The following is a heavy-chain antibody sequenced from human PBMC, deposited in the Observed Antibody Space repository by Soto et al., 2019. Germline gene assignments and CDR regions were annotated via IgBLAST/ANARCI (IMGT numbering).Heavy chain of an antibody. CDR3: ARERQGGITMVRGVDY. Sequence: QVQLVESGGGVVQPGRSLRLSCAASGFTFSSYGMHWVRQAPGKGLEWVAVIWYDGSNKYYADSVKGRFTISRDNSKNTRYLQMNSLRAEDTAVYYCARERQGGITMVRGVDYWGQGTLVTVSS. D-gene: IGHD3-10*01. J-gene: IGHJ4*02. CDR1: GFTFSSYG. CDR2: IWYDGSNK. V-gene: IGHV3-33*01.